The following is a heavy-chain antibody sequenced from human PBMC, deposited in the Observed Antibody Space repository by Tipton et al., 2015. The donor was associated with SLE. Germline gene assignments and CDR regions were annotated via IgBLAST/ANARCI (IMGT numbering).Heavy chain of an antibody. CDR3: ARVPQRGLNWFDP. V-gene: IGHV4-61*09. CDR2: IYSSGTT. D-gene: IGHD6-25*01. Sequence: LRLSCTVSGASISSGSYCWSWIRQPAGKGLEWLGQIYSSGTTKDNPSLRSRLNISADTPKSQFSLRLSSVTAADTAVYYCARVPQRGLNWFDPWGQGTLVTVSS. J-gene: IGHJ5*02. CDR1: GASISSGSYC.